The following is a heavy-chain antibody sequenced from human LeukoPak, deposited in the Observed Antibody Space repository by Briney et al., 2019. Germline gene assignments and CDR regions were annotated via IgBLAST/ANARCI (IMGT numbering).Heavy chain of an antibody. J-gene: IGHJ4*02. CDR2: IYYSGST. CDR1: GGSISSGGYY. CDR3: ARHRTAYYFDY. V-gene: IGHV4-61*08. Sequence: SETLSLTCTVSGGSISSGGYYWSWIRQHPGKGLEWIGYIYYSGSTNYNPSLKSRVTISVDTSKNQFSLKLSSVTAADTAMYYCARHRTAYYFDYWGQGTLVTVSS.